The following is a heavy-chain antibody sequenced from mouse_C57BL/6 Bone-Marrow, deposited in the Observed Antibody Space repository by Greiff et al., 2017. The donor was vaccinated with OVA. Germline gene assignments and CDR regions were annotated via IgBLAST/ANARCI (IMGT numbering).Heavy chain of an antibody. CDR1: GYSFTGYY. CDR2: INPSTGGT. CDR3: ARWPITTVVEGY. J-gene: IGHJ2*01. Sequence: VQLQQSGPELVKPGASVKISCKASGYSFTGYYMNWVKQSPEKSLEWIGEINPSTGGTTYNQKFKAKATLTVDKSSSTAYMQLKSLTSEDSAVYYCARWPITTVVEGYWGQGTTLTVSS. D-gene: IGHD1-1*01. V-gene: IGHV1-42*01.